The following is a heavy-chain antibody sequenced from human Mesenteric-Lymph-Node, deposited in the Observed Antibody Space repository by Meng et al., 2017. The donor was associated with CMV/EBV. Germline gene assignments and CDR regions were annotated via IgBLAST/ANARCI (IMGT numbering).Heavy chain of an antibody. Sequence: VGVGVILQPPGRALEWLAVIYWDDDRRYSPSLKTRLTITKDTSKNQVVLTMTNMDLVDTATYYCAHSPPVITMIRGVFKLLGYFDSWGQGTLVTVSS. CDR3: AHSPPVITMIRGVFKLLGYFDS. CDR1: VG. CDR2: IYWDDDR. J-gene: IGHJ4*02. D-gene: IGHD3-10*01. V-gene: IGHV2-5*02.